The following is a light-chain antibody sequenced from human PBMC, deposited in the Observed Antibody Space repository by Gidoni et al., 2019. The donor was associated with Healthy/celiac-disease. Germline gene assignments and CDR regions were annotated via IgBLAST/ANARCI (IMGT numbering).Light chain of an antibody. CDR3: QQYNNWPPVT. CDR2: GAS. CDR1: QSVSSN. V-gene: IGKV3-15*01. J-gene: IGKJ3*01. Sequence: EIVMTQSPATLSVSPGERAPLSCRASQSVSSNLAWYQQQPGQAPRLLIYGASTRATGIPARFSGSGSGTEFTLTISSLQSEDFAVYYCQQYNNWPPVTFGPGTKVDIK.